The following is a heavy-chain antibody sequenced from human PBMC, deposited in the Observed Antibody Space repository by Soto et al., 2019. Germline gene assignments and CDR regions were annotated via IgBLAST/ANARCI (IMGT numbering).Heavy chain of an antibody. Sequence: VASVKFSCKASGYNFTNYGIICVRQAPGQGLRWMGGISGYNGNTHDAHKFQGRVTLTTDTSTATAYIELRSLRSDDTAVYYCARDGTRPLSLGGSINTKKNWLDPWGQGTLVTVSS. CDR2: ISGYNGNT. V-gene: IGHV1-18*04. J-gene: IGHJ5*02. D-gene: IGHD2-2*01. CDR3: ARDGTRPLSLGGSINTKKNWLDP. CDR1: GYNFTNYG.